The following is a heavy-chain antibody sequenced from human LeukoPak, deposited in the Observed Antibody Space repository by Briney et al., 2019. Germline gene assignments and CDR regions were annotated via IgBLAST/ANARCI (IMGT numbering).Heavy chain of an antibody. CDR1: GFTFSSYG. J-gene: IGHJ4*02. CDR3: AKLIAAAVPDY. V-gene: IGHV3-30*18. Sequence: PGGSLRLSCAASGFTFSSYGMEWGRQGPGKGVGRVAVISYDGSNKYYADSVKGPFTISRDNSNTTLYLQMYSLRAQHTAVYYCAKLIAAAVPDYWGQGTLVTVSS. CDR2: ISYDGSNK. D-gene: IGHD6-13*01.